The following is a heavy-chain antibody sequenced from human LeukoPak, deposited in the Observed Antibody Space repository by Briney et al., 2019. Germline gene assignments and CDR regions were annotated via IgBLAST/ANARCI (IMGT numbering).Heavy chain of an antibody. Sequence: PGGSLRLSCAASGFTFSNAWMSWVRQAPGKGLEWVGRIKSKTVGGTTDYAAPVKGRFTISRDDSKNTLYLQMNSLKTEDTAVYYCTTDSYYYPIIDYWGQGTLVTVSS. CDR3: TTDSYYYPIIDY. J-gene: IGHJ4*02. CDR2: IKSKTVGGTT. V-gene: IGHV3-15*01. D-gene: IGHD3-22*01. CDR1: GFTFSNAW.